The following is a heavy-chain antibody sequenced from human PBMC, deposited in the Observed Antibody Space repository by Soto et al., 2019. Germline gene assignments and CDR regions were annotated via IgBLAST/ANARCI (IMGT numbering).Heavy chain of an antibody. CDR1: VDSTSSYC. V-gene: IGHV4-4*07. J-gene: IGHJ5*02. Sequence: SETLSLTCSVSVDSTSSYCWSWVRQTAGKGLEWIGRMYTTGTTNYNPSLKSRVTMSIDTSKRQFSLKLSSVTAADTAVYYCVKQTTPEITRGWFGPWGLRTLVTVSS. CDR3: VKQTTPEITRGWFGP. D-gene: IGHD1-7*01. CDR2: MYTTGTT.